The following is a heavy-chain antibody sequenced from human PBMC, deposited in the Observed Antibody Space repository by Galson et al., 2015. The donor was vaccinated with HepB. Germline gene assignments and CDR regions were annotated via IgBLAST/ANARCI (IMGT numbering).Heavy chain of an antibody. CDR1: GYTFTSYG. CDR2: ISAYNGNT. J-gene: IGHJ6*03. D-gene: IGHD3-3*01. CDR3: ARGMREYYDFWSGYYTGGGDYYYYYMDV. V-gene: IGHV1-18*01. Sequence: CKASGYTFTSYGISWVRQAPGQGLEWMGWISAYNGNTNYAQKLQGRVTMTTDTSTSTAYMELRSLRSDDTAVYYCARGMREYYDFWSGYYTGGGDYYYYYMDVWGKGTTVTVSS.